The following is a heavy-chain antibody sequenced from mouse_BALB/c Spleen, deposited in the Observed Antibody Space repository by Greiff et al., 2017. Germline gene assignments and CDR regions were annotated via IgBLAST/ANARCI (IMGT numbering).Heavy chain of an antibody. CDR1: GYTFTDYA. D-gene: IGHD2-1*01. J-gene: IGHJ4*01. V-gene: IGHV1S137*01. CDR3: ARGGNYGGLDAMDY. Sequence: QVQLQQSGAELVRPGVSVKISCKGSGYTFTDYAMHWVKQSHAKSLEWIGVISTYYGDASYNQKFKGKATMTVDKSSSTAYMELARLTSEDSAIYYCARGGNYGGLDAMDYWGQGTSVTVSS. CDR2: ISTYYGDA.